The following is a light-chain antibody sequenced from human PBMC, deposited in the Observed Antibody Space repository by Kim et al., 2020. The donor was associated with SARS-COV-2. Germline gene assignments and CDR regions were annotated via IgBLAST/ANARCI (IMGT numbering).Light chain of an antibody. V-gene: IGKV4-1*01. CDR1: QSVLHRCNNKNY. J-gene: IGKJ1*01. CDR3: QQYYSTPWT. Sequence: ATINCKSSQSVLHRCNNKNYLGWHQQKPGQPPKLLISCASTREAGVPDRFSGSGSGTDFTLTISSLQAEDVAVYYCQQYYSTPWTFGQGTKVEIK. CDR2: CAS.